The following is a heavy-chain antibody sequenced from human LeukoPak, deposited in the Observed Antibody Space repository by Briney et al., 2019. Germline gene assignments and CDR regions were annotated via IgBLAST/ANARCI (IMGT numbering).Heavy chain of an antibody. Sequence: SETLSLTCTVSGGSISSYYWSWIRQPPGKGLEWIGYIYYSGSTNYNPSLKSRVTISVDTSKNQFSLKLSSATAAGTAGYYCARDPYSSSWYHWFDPWGQGTLVTVSS. CDR2: IYYSGST. CDR3: ARDPYSSSWYHWFDP. CDR1: GGSISSYY. V-gene: IGHV4-59*01. J-gene: IGHJ5*02. D-gene: IGHD6-13*01.